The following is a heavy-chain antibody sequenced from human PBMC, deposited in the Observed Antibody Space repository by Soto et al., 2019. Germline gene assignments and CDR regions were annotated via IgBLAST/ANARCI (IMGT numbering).Heavy chain of an antibody. D-gene: IGHD2-8*01. CDR1: GYSFTSYW. CDR3: ARHIRKESHGYCTNGVCYRGDYYYYYGMDV. CDR2: IYPGDSDT. Sequence: PGESLKISCKGSGYSFTSYWIGWVRQMPGKGLEWMGIIYPGDSDTRYSPSFQGQVTISADKSIGTAYLQWSSLKASDTAMYYCARHIRKESHGYCTNGVCYRGDYYYYYGMDVWGQGTTVTVSS. J-gene: IGHJ6*02. V-gene: IGHV5-51*01.